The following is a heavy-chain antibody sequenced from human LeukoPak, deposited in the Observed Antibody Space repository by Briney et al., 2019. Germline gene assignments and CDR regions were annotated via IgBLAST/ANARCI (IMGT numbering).Heavy chain of an antibody. Sequence: MASETLSLTCTVSGDSISSYYWSWIRQPPGKGLEWIGYIYYSGSTNYNPSLKSRVTISVDTSKNQFPPKLSSVTAADTAVYYCARARDWDMFGSGYLDYWGQGTLVTVSS. CDR3: ARARDWDMFGSGYLDY. CDR1: GDSISSYY. J-gene: IGHJ4*02. D-gene: IGHD3-22*01. V-gene: IGHV4-59*01. CDR2: IYYSGST.